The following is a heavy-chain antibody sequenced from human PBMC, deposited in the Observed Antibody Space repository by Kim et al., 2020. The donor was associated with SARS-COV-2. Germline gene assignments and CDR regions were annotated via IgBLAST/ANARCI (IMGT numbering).Heavy chain of an antibody. V-gene: IGHV3-23*01. J-gene: IGHJ3*02. D-gene: IGHD6-13*01. CDR3: AKSTSREYSSSWYFRDAFDI. Sequence: RFTISRDNAKNTLYLQMNSLRAEDTAVYYCAKSTSREYSSSWYFRDAFDIWGQGTMVTVSS.